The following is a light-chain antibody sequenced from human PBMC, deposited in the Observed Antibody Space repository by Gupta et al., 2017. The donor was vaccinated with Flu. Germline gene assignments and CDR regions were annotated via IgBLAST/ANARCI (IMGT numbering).Light chain of an antibody. J-gene: IGLJ1*01. Sequence: GGINIGAKSVHWFQKRPGQAPILVIYSDDDRPSGIPERFSGSNSGNTATLTISRVEAGDEADYYCQVWDRFSGHRVFGPGTKVTVL. V-gene: IGLV3-21*04. CDR1: NIGAKS. CDR3: QVWDRFSGHRV. CDR2: SDD.